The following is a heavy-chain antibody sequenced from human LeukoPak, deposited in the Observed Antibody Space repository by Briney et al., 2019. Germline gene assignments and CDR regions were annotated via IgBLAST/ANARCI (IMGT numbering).Heavy chain of an antibody. D-gene: IGHD3-9*01. CDR2: INHDGSEK. V-gene: IGHV3-7*01. J-gene: IGHJ4*02. Sequence: GGSLRLSCVASGFSFGGYWMTGVRKAPGKGLEWVANINHDGSEKYYLDSVKGRFTISRDNANNSLYLQMNSLRAEDTAVYYCARDKRDILTGYYGYWGQGTLVTVSP. CDR3: ARDKRDILTGYYGY. CDR1: GFSFGGYW.